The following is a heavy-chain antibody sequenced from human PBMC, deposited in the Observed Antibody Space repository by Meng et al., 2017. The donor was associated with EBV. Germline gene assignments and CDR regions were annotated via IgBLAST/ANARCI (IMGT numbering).Heavy chain of an antibody. CDR3: ARRGGVADWFDP. CDR2: INAGNGNT. J-gene: IGHJ5*02. D-gene: IGHD2-15*01. Sequence: HVQLFPSGAEVKKLGASVMVSCKASGYTFTGYAMHWVRQAPGQRLEWMRWINAGNGNTKYSQKFQGRVTITRDTSASTAYMELSSLRSEDTAVYYCARRGGVADWFDPWGQGTLVTVSS. CDR1: GYTFTGYA. V-gene: IGHV1-3*01.